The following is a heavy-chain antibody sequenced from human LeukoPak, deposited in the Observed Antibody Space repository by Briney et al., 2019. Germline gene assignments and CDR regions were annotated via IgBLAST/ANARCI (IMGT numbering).Heavy chain of an antibody. CDR2: ISAYNGNT. CDR3: ARDPGGLHYYYYGMDV. V-gene: IGHV1-18*01. D-gene: IGHD3-16*01. J-gene: IGHJ6*02. CDR1: GYTFTSYG. Sequence: ASVKVSCKASGYTFTSYGISWVRQAPGQGLEWMGWISAYNGNTNYAQKLQGRVTMTTDTSTSTAYMELSSLRSEDTAVYYCARDPGGLHYYYYGMDVWGQGTTVTVSS.